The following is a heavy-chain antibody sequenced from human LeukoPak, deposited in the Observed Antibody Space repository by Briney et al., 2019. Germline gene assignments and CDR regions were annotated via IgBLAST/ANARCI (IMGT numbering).Heavy chain of an antibody. V-gene: IGHV3-21*04. CDR2: ISTSSRYI. Sequence: GGSLRLSCAASGFTFSSYSMNWVRQAPGKGLEWVSSISTSSRYIYYVDSVKGRFTISRDNARNTLYLQMNSLRAEDTAVYYCAKERALGGPYYFDYWGQGTLVTVSS. CDR3: AKERALGGPYYFDY. D-gene: IGHD7-27*01. J-gene: IGHJ4*02. CDR1: GFTFSSYS.